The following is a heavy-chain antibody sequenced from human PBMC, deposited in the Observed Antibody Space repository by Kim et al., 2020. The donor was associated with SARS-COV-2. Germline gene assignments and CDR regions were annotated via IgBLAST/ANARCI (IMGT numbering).Heavy chain of an antibody. V-gene: IGHV3-11*01. CDR2: TI. D-gene: IGHD5-12*01. J-gene: IGHJ4*02. Sequence: TIYYADSVKVRFTISRDNAKNSLYLQMNSLRAEDTAFYYCARDGYKGFDYWGQGTLVTVSS. CDR3: ARDGYKGFDY.